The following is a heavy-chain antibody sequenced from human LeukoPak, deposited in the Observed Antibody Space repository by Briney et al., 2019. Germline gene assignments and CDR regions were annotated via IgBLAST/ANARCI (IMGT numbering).Heavy chain of an antibody. D-gene: IGHD5-24*01. CDR2: INPNSGGT. J-gene: IGHJ4*02. V-gene: IGHV1-2*02. CDR3: ARGPSRDGYNPKGGDY. Sequence: ASVTVSCKASGYTFTGYYMHWVRQAPGQGREWMGWINPNSGGTNYAQKFQGRVTMTRDTSISTAYMELSRLRSDDTAVYYCARGPSRDGYNPKGGDYWGQGTLVTVSS. CDR1: GYTFTGYY.